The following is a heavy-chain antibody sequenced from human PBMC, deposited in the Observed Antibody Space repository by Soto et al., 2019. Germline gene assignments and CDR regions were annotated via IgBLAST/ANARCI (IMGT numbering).Heavy chain of an antibody. V-gene: IGHV3-23*01. CDR1: GFTFSSYA. CDR2: ISGSGGST. CDR3: LRDSSGYLMLFDY. J-gene: IGHJ4*02. Sequence: EVQLLESGGGLVQPGGSLKLSCAASGFTFSSYAMSWVRQAPGKGLEWVSAISGSGGSTYYADSVKGRFTISRDNSKNTLYLQMNSLRAEDTAVYYCLRDSSGYLMLFDYWGQGTLVTVSS. D-gene: IGHD3-22*01.